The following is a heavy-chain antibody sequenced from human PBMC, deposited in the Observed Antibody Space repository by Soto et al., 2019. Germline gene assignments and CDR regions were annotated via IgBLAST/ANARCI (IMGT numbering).Heavy chain of an antibody. V-gene: IGHV3-30-3*01. J-gene: IGHJ6*02. CDR2: ISYDGSNK. D-gene: IGHD6-19*01. CDR3: ARDRSVAGIYYYGMDV. Sequence: QVQLVESGGGVVQPGRSLRLSCAASGFTFSSYAMHWVRQAPGKGLEWVAVISYDGSNKYYADSVKGRFTISRDNSKNTLYMQMNGLRAEDTAVYYCARDRSVAGIYYYGMDVWGQGTTVTVSS. CDR1: GFTFSSYA.